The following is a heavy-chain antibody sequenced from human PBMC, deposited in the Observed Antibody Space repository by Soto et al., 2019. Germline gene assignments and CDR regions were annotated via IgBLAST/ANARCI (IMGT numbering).Heavy chain of an antibody. D-gene: IGHD3-10*01. CDR2: TYYRSKWYN. Sequence: PSQTLSLTCVISGDSVSGNSAAWNWIRQSPSRGLEWLGRTYYRSKWYNDYAVSVKSRITVTPDTSKNQFSLHLNSVTPEDTAVYYCGRALPNYTRITGVGNNGLDIWGQGTKVTVSS. V-gene: IGHV6-1*01. CDR1: GDSVSGNSAA. J-gene: IGHJ3*02. CDR3: GRALPNYTRITGVGNNGLDI.